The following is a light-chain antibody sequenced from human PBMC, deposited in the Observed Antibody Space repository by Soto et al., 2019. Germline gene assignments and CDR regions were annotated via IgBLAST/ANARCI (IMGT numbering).Light chain of an antibody. CDR3: QQTNNFPRT. J-gene: IGKJ1*01. Sequence: DVQMTQSPSSVSASVGDTVTIACRASQAISNWLAWYQQQPGKAPKLLIYEASTLQSGVPSRFSGSGSGTDFTLTISSLQPEDVATYVCQQTNNFPRTFGQGTKVEI. V-gene: IGKV1-12*01. CDR2: EAS. CDR1: QAISNW.